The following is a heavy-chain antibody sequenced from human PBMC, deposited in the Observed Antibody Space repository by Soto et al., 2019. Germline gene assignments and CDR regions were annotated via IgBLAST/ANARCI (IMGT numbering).Heavy chain of an antibody. CDR1: GSTFSSYD. Sequence: GGSLRLSCSASGSTFSSYDMHWVRQGPGKGLEWVSAIGTAGDTNYAGSVKGRFTISRENAKNSLYLQMNSLRAGDTAIYFCARAIGPTLFDYWGQGTLVTVS. D-gene: IGHD3-22*01. J-gene: IGHJ4*02. CDR3: ARAIGPTLFDY. V-gene: IGHV3-13*04. CDR2: IGTAGDT.